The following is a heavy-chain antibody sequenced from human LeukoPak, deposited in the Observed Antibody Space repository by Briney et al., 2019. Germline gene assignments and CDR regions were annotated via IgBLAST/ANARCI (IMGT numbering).Heavy chain of an antibody. CDR2: ISYDGSNK. J-gene: IGHJ6*02. CDR1: GFTFSSYG. D-gene: IGHD3-10*01. CDR3: AKERSYYYGSGSCWDYYYYGMDV. V-gene: IGHV3-30*18. Sequence: GGSLRLSCAASGFTFSSYGMHWVRQAPGKGLEWVAVISYDGSNKYYADSVKGRFTISRDNSKNTLYLQMNSLRAEDTAVYYCAKERSYYYGSGSCWDYYYYGMDVWGQGTTVTVSS.